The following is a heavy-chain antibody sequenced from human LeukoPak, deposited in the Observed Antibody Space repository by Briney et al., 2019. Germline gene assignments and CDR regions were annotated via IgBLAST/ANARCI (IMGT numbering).Heavy chain of an antibody. CDR2: ISSSGSTI. J-gene: IGHJ5*02. V-gene: IGHV3-11*01. Sequence: GGSLRLSCAASGFTFSDYYMSWIRQAPGKGLEWVSYISSSGSTIYYADSVKGRFTISRDNAKNLLYLQMNSLRAEDTAVYYCARVTGATTHWFDPWGQGTLVTVSS. D-gene: IGHD1-26*01. CDR1: GFTFSDYY. CDR3: ARVTGATTHWFDP.